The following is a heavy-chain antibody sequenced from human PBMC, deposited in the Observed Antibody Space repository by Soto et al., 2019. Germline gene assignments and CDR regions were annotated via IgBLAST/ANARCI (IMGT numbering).Heavy chain of an antibody. CDR1: GGSISSSSYY. CDR2: IYYSGST. V-gene: IGHV4-39*01. Sequence: SETLSLTCTVSGGSISSSSYYWGWIRQPPGKGLEWIGSIYYSGSTYYNPSLKSRVTISVDTSKNQFSLKLSSVTAADTAVYYCARRNGELLPNWFDPWGQGTLVTVSS. CDR3: ARRNGELLPNWFDP. J-gene: IGHJ5*02. D-gene: IGHD3-10*01.